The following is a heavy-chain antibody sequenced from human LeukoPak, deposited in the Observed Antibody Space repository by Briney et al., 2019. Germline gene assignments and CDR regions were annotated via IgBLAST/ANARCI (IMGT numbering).Heavy chain of an antibody. CDR3: ARHGWLVRLFFDY. CDR2: IYNSGST. D-gene: IGHD6-19*01. CDR1: GDSISTSSYS. V-gene: IGHV4-39*01. J-gene: IGHJ4*02. Sequence: PSETLSLTCTVSGDSISTSSYSWGWIRQSPGKGLEWIGSIYNSGSTYYNPSLKSRVTISVDTSKTQFSLKLSSVTAADTTVYYCARHGWLVRLFFDYWGQGTLVTVSS.